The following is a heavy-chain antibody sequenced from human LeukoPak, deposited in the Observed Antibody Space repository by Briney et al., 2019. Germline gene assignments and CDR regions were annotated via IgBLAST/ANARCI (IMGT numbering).Heavy chain of an antibody. D-gene: IGHD3-10*01. Sequence: GGSLRLSCAASGFTFSSYGMSWVRQAPGKGLEWVSASGSGGSTYYANSVKGRFTISRDNSKNTLYLQMNSLRAEDTAVYYCAKASRRFGEFLVWGQGTLVTVSS. CDR1: GFTFSSYG. CDR3: AKASRRFGEFLV. CDR2: SGSGGST. J-gene: IGHJ4*02. V-gene: IGHV3-23*01.